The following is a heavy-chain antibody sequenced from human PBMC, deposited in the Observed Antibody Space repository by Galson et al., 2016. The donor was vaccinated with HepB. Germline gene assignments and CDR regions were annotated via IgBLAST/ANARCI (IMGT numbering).Heavy chain of an antibody. D-gene: IGHD1-26*01. V-gene: IGHV5-10-1*01. CDR1: GYSFTNYW. J-gene: IGHJ4*02. CDR2: IDPSDSYT. Sequence: QSGAEVKKPGESLRISCIGSGYSFTNYWISWVRQMPGKGLEWMGRIDPSDSYTDYSPSFQGHVTISPDRSISTAYLQWSSLKASDTAMYYCARHSYSGCDGALDYWGQGSLVTVSS. CDR3: ARHSYSGCDGALDY.